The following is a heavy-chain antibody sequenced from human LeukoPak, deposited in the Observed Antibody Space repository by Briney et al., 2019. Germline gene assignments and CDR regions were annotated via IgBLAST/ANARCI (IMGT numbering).Heavy chain of an antibody. CDR2: TYYRSQWFT. V-gene: IGHV6-1*01. D-gene: IGHD2-15*01. J-gene: IGHJ6*02. Sequence: SQTLSLTCAISRDSVSSNSATWKWVRQSPSRGLEWLGRTYYRSQWFTEYAVSVKSRITIKPDTSKNQFSLQLNSVTPEDTAVYYCVRARCCRGGSCYYGLDVWGQGTSVTVS. CDR1: RDSVSSNSAT. CDR3: VRARCCRGGSCYYGLDV.